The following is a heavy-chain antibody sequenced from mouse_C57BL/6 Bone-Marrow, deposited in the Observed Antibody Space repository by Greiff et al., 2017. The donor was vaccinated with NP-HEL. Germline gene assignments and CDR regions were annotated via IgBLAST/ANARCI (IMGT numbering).Heavy chain of an antibody. CDR3: ARIYYGSSPSAWFAY. CDR2: IDPSASYT. V-gene: IGHV1-59*01. J-gene: IGHJ3*01. D-gene: IGHD1-1*01. Sequence: ALLLPPVSSVPLSFPSSVYTFPSSWLHWLKHSPCPVLECIGVIDPSASYTNYNQQFKGKATLTVDTSSSTAYMQLSSLTSEDSAVYYCARIYYGSSPSAWFAYWGQGTLVTVSA. CDR1: VYTFPSSW.